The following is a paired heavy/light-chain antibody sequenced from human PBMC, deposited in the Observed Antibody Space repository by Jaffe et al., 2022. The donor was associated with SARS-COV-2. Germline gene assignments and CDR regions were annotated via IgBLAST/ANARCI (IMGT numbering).Heavy chain of an antibody. D-gene: IGHD3-3*01. J-gene: IGHJ4*02. Sequence: QVQLVQSGAEVKKPGSSVKVSCKASGGTFSSYTISWVRQAPGQGLEWMGRIIPILGIANYAQKFQGRVTITADKSTSTAYMELSSLRSEDTAVYYCASEADDYDFWSGYYPFDYWGQGTLVTVSS. V-gene: IGHV1-69*02. CDR1: GGTFSSYT. CDR2: IIPILGIA. CDR3: ASEADDYDFWSGYYPFDY.
Light chain of an antibody. Sequence: QTVVTQEPSFSVSPGGTVTLTCGLSSGSVSTSYYPSWYQQTPGQAPRTLIYSTNTRSSGVPDRFSGSILGNKAALTITGAQADDESDYYCVLYMGSGIRVFGGGTKLTVL. J-gene: IGLJ3*02. V-gene: IGLV8-61*01. CDR1: SGSVSTSYY. CDR3: VLYMGSGIRV. CDR2: STN.